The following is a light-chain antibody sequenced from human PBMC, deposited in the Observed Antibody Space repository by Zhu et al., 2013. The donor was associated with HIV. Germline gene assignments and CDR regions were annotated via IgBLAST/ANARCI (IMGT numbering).Light chain of an antibody. V-gene: IGKV2-28*01. Sequence: EIVMTQSPLSLSVTPGEAASISCRSSESLLHRNGHNFLAWYLQKPGQSPQLMIYLASKRASAVPDRFSGSGSGTNFTLKISRVGADDVGIYYCMQSVQTPLTFGGGTKVEIK. CDR3: MQSVQTPLT. CDR2: LAS. CDR1: ESLLHRNGHNF. J-gene: IGKJ4*01.